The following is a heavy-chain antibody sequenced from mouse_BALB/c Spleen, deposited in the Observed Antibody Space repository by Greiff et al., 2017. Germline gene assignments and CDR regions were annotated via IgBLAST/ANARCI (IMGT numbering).Heavy chain of an antibody. V-gene: IGHV1-7*01. CDR2: INPSTGYT. Sequence: VQVVESGAELAKPGASVKMSCKASGYTFTSYWMHWVKQRPGQGLEWIGYINPSTGYTEYNQKFKDKATLTADKSSSTAYMQLSSLTSEDSAVYYCARDGYDWFAYWGQGTLVTVSA. CDR1: GYTFTSYW. D-gene: IGHD1-2*01. CDR3: ARDGYDWFAY. J-gene: IGHJ3*01.